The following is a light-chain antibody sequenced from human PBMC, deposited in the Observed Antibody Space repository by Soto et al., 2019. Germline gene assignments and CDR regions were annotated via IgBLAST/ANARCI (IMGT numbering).Light chain of an antibody. J-gene: IGKJ4*01. CDR1: QNINAY. V-gene: IGKV3-11*01. Sequence: EIVLTQSPDTLSLSLGERATLSCRASQNINAYLVWYQQKPGQAPRLLIYDASKRATGIPDRFSGSGSGTDFTLTISSLAPEDFALYYCQQRSSWPRAFGGGTKVNIK. CDR3: QQRSSWPRA. CDR2: DAS.